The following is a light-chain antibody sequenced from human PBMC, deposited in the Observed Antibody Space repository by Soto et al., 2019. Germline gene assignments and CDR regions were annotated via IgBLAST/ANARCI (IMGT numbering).Light chain of an antibody. CDR1: SSDVGAYNF. J-gene: IGLJ1*01. CDR2: NVY. V-gene: IGLV2-14*03. CDR3: SAYTVSRTYV. Sequence: SALTXPASVSGSPGQSITISCTGTSSDVGAYNFVSWHQQHPGKAPKLMIYNVYDRPSGISYRFSGSKSGNTASLTISGPQGEDEADYYCSAYTVSRTYVFGTGTKVTVL.